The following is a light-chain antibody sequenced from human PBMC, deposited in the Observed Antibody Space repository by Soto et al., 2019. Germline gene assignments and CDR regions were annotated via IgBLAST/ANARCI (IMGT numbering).Light chain of an antibody. Sequence: DFQMTQSPSSLSASVGDRVNITCRASQSITRYLNWYQQKPGKAPNLLIYATSNLQTGVPLRFNGSGFWTDFTLTINNLQPEDFATYYCQQSYSVPRTFGGGTKVEI. CDR1: QSITRY. J-gene: IGKJ4*01. CDR2: ATS. V-gene: IGKV1-39*01. CDR3: QQSYSVPRT.